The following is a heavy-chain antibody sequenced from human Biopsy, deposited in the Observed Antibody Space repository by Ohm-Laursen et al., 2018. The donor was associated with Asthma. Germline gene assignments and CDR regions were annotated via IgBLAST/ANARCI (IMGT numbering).Heavy chain of an antibody. CDR2: IIPFYGTA. CDR1: GDTFRTSA. Sequence: SSVKVSCKTSGDTFRTSAISWVRQAPGQGLEWMGRIIPFYGTATYAQNFQGRLTLTADESTSTAYMELSSLRSEDTAVYFCARDYDGDYVQRHLPLAYWGQGTLVTVSS. D-gene: IGHD4-17*01. V-gene: IGHV1-69*15. CDR3: ARDYDGDYVQRHLPLAY. J-gene: IGHJ4*02.